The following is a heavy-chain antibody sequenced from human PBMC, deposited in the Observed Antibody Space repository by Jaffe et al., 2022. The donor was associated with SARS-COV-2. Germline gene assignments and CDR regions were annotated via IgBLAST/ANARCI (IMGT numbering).Heavy chain of an antibody. CDR2: IDRRT. J-gene: IGHJ4*02. Sequence: EVQVVESGGGLVQPGGSLRLSCAASGFIFSSYDLSWVRQAPGKGLEWVSTIDRRTSYADSVKGRFTISRDNSKNMLYLQMNSLRAEDTAVYYCAMDGPEGRGSYWGLGTLVTVSS. D-gene: IGHD2-15*01. V-gene: IGHV3-23*04. CDR3: AMDGPEGRGSY. CDR1: GFIFSSYD.